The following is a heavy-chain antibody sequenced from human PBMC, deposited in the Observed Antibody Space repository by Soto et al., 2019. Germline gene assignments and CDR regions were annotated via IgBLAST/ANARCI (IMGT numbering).Heavy chain of an antibody. Sequence: PGGSLRLSCAASGFSFSTLWMSWVRQAPGKGPEWVANIKEDQSAKYYVDSVKGRFTVSRDNARNSLYLQMNTLRAEDTAVYYWVRDFWGFGDYWGQGVLVTVSS. CDR3: VRDFWGFGDY. V-gene: IGHV3-7*01. D-gene: IGHD7-27*01. CDR1: GFSFSTLW. J-gene: IGHJ4*02. CDR2: IKEDQSAK.